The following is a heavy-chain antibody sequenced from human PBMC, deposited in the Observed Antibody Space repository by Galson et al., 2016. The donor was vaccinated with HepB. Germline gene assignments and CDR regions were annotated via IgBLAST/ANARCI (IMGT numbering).Heavy chain of an antibody. Sequence: CAISGDSVSSNSVTWNWIRQSPSRGLEWLGRTYYRSRWGWDQDYATSVKSRISINPDTSGNQFSLQLRSATPEDTAVYYCARATDYGDYANGMDVWDKGTMVTVSS. D-gene: IGHD4-17*01. CDR2: TYYRSRWGWDQ. CDR3: ARATDYGDYANGMDV. J-gene: IGHJ6*04. CDR1: GDSVSSNSVT. V-gene: IGHV6-1*01.